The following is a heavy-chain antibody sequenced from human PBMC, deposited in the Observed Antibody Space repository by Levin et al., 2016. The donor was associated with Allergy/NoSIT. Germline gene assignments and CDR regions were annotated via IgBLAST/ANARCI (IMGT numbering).Heavy chain of an antibody. D-gene: IGHD4-17*01. J-gene: IGHJ6*02. CDR2: ISSSSSTI. CDR3: ARRVLGGDYGSYYGMDV. V-gene: IGHV3-48*04. Sequence: WIRQPPGKGLEWVSYISSSSSTIYYADSVKGRFTISRDNAKNSLYLQMNSLRAEDTAVYYCARRVLGGDYGSYYGMDVWGQGTTVTVSS.